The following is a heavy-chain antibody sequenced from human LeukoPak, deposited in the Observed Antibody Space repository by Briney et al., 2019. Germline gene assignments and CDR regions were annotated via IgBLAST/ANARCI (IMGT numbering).Heavy chain of an antibody. Sequence: ASVRVSCKASGYTFTSYGISWVRQAPGQGLEWMGWISAYNGDTNSAQKLQGRVTMTTDTSTNTAYMELRSLRSDDTAVYYCARGYGGNVDYWGQGTLVTVSS. CDR3: ARGYGGNVDY. V-gene: IGHV1-18*01. CDR2: ISAYNGDT. CDR1: GYTFTSYG. J-gene: IGHJ4*02. D-gene: IGHD4-23*01.